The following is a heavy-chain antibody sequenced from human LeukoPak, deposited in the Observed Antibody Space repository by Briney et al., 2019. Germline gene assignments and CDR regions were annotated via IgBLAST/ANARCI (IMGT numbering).Heavy chain of an antibody. CDR1: GGSFSGYY. J-gene: IGHJ4*02. D-gene: IGHD4-17*01. V-gene: IGHV4-34*01. CDR3: XXXXXXTDCGEHDDFDY. CDR2: INHSGST. Sequence: SETLSLTCAVYGGSFSGYYWSWIRQPPGKGLEWIGEINHSGSTNYNPSLKSRVTISVDTSKNQFSLKLSSVTAADTAVYYCXXXXXXTDCGEHDDFDYWGQGTLVTVSS.